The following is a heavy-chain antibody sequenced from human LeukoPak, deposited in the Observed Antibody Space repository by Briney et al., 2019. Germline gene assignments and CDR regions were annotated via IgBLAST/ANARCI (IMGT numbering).Heavy chain of an antibody. D-gene: IGHD3-22*01. V-gene: IGHV3-30-3*01. CDR2: ISYDGSNK. CDR3: AKDHRGGSRGYFSGGDFDY. Sequence: GGSLRLSCAASGFTFSSFAMHWVRQAPGKGLEWVASISYDGSNKYYADSVKGRFTISRDNSKNTLYLQMNSLRAEDTAVYYCAKDHRGGSRGYFSGGDFDYWGQGILVTVSS. CDR1: GFTFSSFA. J-gene: IGHJ4*02.